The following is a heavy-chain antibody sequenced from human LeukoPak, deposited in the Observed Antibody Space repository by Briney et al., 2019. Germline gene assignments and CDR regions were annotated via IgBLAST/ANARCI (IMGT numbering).Heavy chain of an antibody. CDR2: IYTSGST. CDR3: ARGSKSTGGDY. J-gene: IGHJ4*02. CDR1: GGSISSDY. D-gene: IGHD3-16*01. V-gene: IGHV4-4*07. Sequence: SETLSLTCTVSGGSISSDYWSWIRQPAGGGLEWIGRIYTSGSTNYNPSLQSRVTMSVDTSKNQFSLKLSSVTAADTAVYYCARGSKSTGGDYWGQGTLVTVSS.